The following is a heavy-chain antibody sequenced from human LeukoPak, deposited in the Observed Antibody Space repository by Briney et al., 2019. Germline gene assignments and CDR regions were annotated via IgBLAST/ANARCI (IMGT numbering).Heavy chain of an antibody. D-gene: IGHD2-2*01. Sequence: GGSLRLSCAASGFTFSEFEMNWVRQAPGKGLEWVSDISSGGTTIFYADSVKGRFTISRDNAKNSLCLQMNSLRDEDTAIYYCTRGLVVWGQGALVTVSS. V-gene: IGHV3-48*03. CDR3: TRGLVV. CDR1: GFTFSEFE. J-gene: IGHJ4*02. CDR2: ISSGGTTI.